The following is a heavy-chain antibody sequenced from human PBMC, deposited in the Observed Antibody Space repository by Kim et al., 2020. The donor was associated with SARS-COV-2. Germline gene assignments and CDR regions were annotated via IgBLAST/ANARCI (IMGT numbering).Heavy chain of an antibody. CDR2: T. V-gene: IGHV3-15*01. J-gene: IGHJ4*02. Sequence: TDHAAPVKGRFTISRDDSKNTLYLQMNSLKTEDTAVYYCTTDRVRGVICYWGQGTLVTVSS. CDR3: TTDRVRGVICY. D-gene: IGHD3-10*01.